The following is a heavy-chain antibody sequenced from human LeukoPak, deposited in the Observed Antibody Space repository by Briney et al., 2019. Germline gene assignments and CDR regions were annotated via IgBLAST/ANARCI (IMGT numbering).Heavy chain of an antibody. J-gene: IGHJ3*02. CDR3: ARDVDTATNGAFDI. CDR2: IIPIFGTA. D-gene: IGHD5-18*01. Sequence: SVRVSCKASGGTFSSYAISWVRQAPGQGLEWMGGIIPIFGTANYAQKFQGRVTITTDESTSTAYMELSSLRSEDTAVYYCARDVDTATNGAFDIWGQGTMVTVSS. V-gene: IGHV1-69*05. CDR1: GGTFSSYA.